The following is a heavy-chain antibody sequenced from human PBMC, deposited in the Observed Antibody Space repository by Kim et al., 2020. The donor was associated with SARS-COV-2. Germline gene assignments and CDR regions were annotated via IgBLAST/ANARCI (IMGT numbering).Heavy chain of an antibody. CDR3: ARERRGYRGFDY. D-gene: IGHD5-18*01. J-gene: IGHJ4*02. Sequence: NCRQKSQGRVTITADESTGTAYMELSSLRSEDTAVYYCARERRGYRGFDYWGQGTLVTVSS. V-gene: IGHV1-69*01.